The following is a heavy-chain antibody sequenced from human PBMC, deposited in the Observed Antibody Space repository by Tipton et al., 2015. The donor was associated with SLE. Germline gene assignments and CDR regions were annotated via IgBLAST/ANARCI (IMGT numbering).Heavy chain of an antibody. J-gene: IGHJ2*01. Sequence: LRLSCTVSGGSISSYYWSWIRQPPGKGLEWIGNIFNSGSTNYNPPLKSRVTISVDTSKNQFSLKLSSVTAADTAVYYCARADYDSSRLYWDFDLWGRGTQVNVSS. CDR3: ARADYDSSRLYWDFDL. V-gene: IGHV4-59*01. D-gene: IGHD3-22*01. CDR1: GGSISSYY. CDR2: IFNSGST.